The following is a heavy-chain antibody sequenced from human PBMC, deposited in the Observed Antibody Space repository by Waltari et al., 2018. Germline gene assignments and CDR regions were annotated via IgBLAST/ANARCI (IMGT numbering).Heavy chain of an antibody. J-gene: IGHJ3*02. V-gene: IGHV3-23*03. Sequence: EVQLLQSGGGLVQPGGSLRLSCAGSGFTFSNDVMSWVRQAPGKGLEWVSVIYTGGSTHYADSVKGRFTVSRDNSKSTLYLQMDTLTPEDTAVYYCAKEGGGVTFDIWGQGTMVTVSS. D-gene: IGHD2-8*02. CDR1: GFTFSNDV. CDR2: IYTGGST. CDR3: AKEGGGVTFDI.